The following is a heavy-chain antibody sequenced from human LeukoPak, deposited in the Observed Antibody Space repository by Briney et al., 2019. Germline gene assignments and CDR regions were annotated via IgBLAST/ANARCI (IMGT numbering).Heavy chain of an antibody. CDR1: GFTFSSYA. Sequence: GGSLRLSCAASGFTFSSYAMSWVRQAPGKGLEWVSAISGSGGSTYYADSVKGRFTISRGNSKNTLYLQMNSLRAEDTAVYYCAKDFDYGDYGGAFDIWGQGTMVTVSS. CDR3: AKDFDYGDYGGAFDI. V-gene: IGHV3-23*01. J-gene: IGHJ3*02. CDR2: ISGSGGST. D-gene: IGHD4-17*01.